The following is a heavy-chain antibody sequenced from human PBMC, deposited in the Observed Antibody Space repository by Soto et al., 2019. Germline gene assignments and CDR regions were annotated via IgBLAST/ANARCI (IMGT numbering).Heavy chain of an antibody. CDR2: IKQDGSEK. Sequence: EVQLVESGGGLVQPGGSLRLSCAASGFTFSSYWMSWVRQAPGKGLEWVANIKQDGSEKYYVDSVKGRFTISRDNAKNSLYLQMNSLRAEDTAVYYCAREGHEGVATLSYFDYWGQGTLVTVSS. V-gene: IGHV3-7*03. CDR3: AREGHEGVATLSYFDY. CDR1: GFTFSSYW. J-gene: IGHJ4*02. D-gene: IGHD5-12*01.